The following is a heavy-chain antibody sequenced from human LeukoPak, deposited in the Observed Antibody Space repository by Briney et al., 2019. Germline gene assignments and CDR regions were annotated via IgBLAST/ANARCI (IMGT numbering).Heavy chain of an antibody. Sequence: SQTLSLTCAISGDSASSNSAAWNWIRQSPSRGLEWLGRTHYRSKWYNEYAVFVKSRMTINPDTSKNQFSLQLNSLTPEDTAVYYCARFSRDAFDIWGQGTMVSVSS. CDR1: GDSASSNSAA. CDR3: ARFSRDAFDI. CDR2: THYRSKWYN. D-gene: IGHD3-3*02. J-gene: IGHJ3*02. V-gene: IGHV6-1*01.